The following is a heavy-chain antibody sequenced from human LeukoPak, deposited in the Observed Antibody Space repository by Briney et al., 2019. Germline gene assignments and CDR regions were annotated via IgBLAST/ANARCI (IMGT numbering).Heavy chain of an antibody. D-gene: IGHD3-9*01. CDR1: GGSISSYY. J-gene: IGHJ4*02. CDR3: ARRSTYYDILTGYYRSQYYFDY. V-gene: IGHV4-59*08. Sequence: SETLSLTCTVSGGSISSYYWSWIRQPPGKGLEWIGYIYYSGSTNYNPSLKSRVTISVDTSKNQFSLKLSSVTAADTAVYYCARRSTYYDILTGYYRSQYYFDYWGQGTLVTVSS. CDR2: IYYSGST.